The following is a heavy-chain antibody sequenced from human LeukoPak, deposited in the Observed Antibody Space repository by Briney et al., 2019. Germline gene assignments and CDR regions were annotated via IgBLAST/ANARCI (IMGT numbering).Heavy chain of an antibody. V-gene: IGHV4-4*07. J-gene: IGHJ5*02. Sequence: SETLSLTCAVYGGSFSGYYWSWIRQPAGRGLEWIGRVSSSGSTNYNPSLNSRVSMSVDTSKNQLSLTLISVTAADTAVYFCAREASTPNFFDPWGQGTLVTVSS. CDR2: VSSSGST. CDR1: GGSFSGYY. CDR3: AREASTPNFFDP. D-gene: IGHD6-6*01.